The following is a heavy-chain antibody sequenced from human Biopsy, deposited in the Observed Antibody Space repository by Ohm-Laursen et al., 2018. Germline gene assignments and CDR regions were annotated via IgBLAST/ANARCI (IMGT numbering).Heavy chain of an antibody. D-gene: IGHD3-10*01. V-gene: IGHV3-9*01. CDR1: GFNLGDYA. CDR3: ARDTGTMVRGVLYQ. CDR2: IKWNSGKI. J-gene: IGHJ4*02. Sequence: RSLRLSCSATGFNLGDYAMHWVRQVPGKGLEWVSGIKWNSGKIDYADSVKGRFTISRDNAKNSLYPHMNSLRTEDSAFYCCARDTGTMVRGVLYQWGQGTQVTVSS.